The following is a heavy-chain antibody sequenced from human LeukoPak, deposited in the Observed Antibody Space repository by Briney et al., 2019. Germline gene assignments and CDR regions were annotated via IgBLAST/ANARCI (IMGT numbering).Heavy chain of an antibody. Sequence: GGSLRLSCAASGFTFSSYAMSWVRQAPGKGLEWVSSISSGSKYIYNADSVKGRFTISRDNAKRSLYLQMNSLRVEDTAVYYCARALSYSYGSMDFWGQGTLVIVSS. V-gene: IGHV3-21*01. J-gene: IGHJ4*02. CDR2: ISSGSKYI. CDR1: GFTFSSYA. D-gene: IGHD5-18*01. CDR3: ARALSYSYGSMDF.